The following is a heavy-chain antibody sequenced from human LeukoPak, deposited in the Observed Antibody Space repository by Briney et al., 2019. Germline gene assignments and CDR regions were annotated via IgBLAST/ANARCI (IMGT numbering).Heavy chain of an antibody. Sequence: PGGSLGLSCAASGFTFSSYAMHWVRQAPGKGLEWVAVISYDGSNKYYADSVKGRFTISRDNSKNTLYLQMNSLRAEDTAVYYCARGDYGDSYFDYWGQGTLVTVSS. CDR3: ARGDYGDSYFDY. J-gene: IGHJ4*02. CDR1: GFTFSSYA. V-gene: IGHV3-30-3*01. CDR2: ISYDGSNK. D-gene: IGHD4-17*01.